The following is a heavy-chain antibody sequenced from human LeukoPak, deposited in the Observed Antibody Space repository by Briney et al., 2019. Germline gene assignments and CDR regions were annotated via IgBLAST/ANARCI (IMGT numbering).Heavy chain of an antibody. CDR2: ITSTATTT. V-gene: IGHV3-48*01. D-gene: IGHD6-6*01. Sequence: PGGSLRLSCADSGFTFSSYSMNWVRQAPGKGLEWVSYITSTATTTYYADSVKGRFTISRDNAKNSLYLQMDSLRAEDTAVYYCARDVAPYSSSSRYYYYYMDVWGKGTTVTVSS. CDR3: ARDVAPYSSSSRYYYYYMDV. CDR1: GFTFSSYS. J-gene: IGHJ6*03.